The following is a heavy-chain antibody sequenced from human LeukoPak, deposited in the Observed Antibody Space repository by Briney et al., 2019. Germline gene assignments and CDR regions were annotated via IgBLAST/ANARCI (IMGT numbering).Heavy chain of an antibody. CDR3: ARESAGVYVPEYYFDY. D-gene: IGHD2-8*01. CDR1: GYSENFYG. V-gene: IGHV1-3*03. CDR2: INAGNGNT. Sequence: ASVKVSCKTSGYSENFYGITWVRQVAGQGLEWMGWINAGNGNTKYSQEFQGRVTITRDTSASTAYMELSSLRSEDMAVYYCARESAGVYVPEYYFDYWGQGTLVTVSS. J-gene: IGHJ4*02.